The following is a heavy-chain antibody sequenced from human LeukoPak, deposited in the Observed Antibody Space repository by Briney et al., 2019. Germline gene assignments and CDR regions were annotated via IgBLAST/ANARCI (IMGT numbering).Heavy chain of an antibody. CDR3: ARHTLNYYYYMDV. V-gene: IGHV3-74*01. CDR1: GFTFSSYW. Sequence: GGSLRLSCAASGFTFSSYWMHWVRQAPGKGLVWVSRINSDGSSTSYADSVKGRFTISRDNAKNTLYLQMNSLRAEDTAVYYCARHTLNYYYYMDVWGKGTTVTISS. J-gene: IGHJ6*03. CDR2: INSDGSST.